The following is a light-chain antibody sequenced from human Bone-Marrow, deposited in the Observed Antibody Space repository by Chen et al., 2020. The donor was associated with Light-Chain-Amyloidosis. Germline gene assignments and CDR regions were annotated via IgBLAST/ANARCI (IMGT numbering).Light chain of an antibody. CDR3: QQYGTSPLT. CDR2: GSS. Sequence: EIVLTQSPGTPSLSPGEGANLSCSASQTISSNYLTWYQQKFGQAPRLLIYGSSSRATGIPDRFTGSGSGTDFTLTINRLEPEDFAMYYCQQYGTSPLTFGGGTKVEIK. V-gene: IGKV3-20*01. J-gene: IGKJ4*01. CDR1: QTISSNY.